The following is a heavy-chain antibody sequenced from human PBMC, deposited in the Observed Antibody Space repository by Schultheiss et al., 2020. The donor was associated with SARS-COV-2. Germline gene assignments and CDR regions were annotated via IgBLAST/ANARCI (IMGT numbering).Heavy chain of an antibody. V-gene: IGHV4-34*12. CDR1: GGSFSANY. D-gene: IGHD3-10*01. Sequence: SETLSLTCAVYGGSFSANYWSWIRQPPGKGLEWIGEVIHSGSTKYNPSLKSRVTLSVDTSKNQFSLKLTSVTAADTAVYYCAGAGDDYFGSGSPLSFAYWGQGTLVTVSS. CDR2: VIHSGST. J-gene: IGHJ4*02. CDR3: AGAGDDYFGSGSPLSFAY.